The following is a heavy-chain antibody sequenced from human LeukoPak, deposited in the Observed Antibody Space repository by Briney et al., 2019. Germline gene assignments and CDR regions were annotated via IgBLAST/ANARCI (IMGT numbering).Heavy chain of an antibody. V-gene: IGHV3-23*01. CDR1: GFTFSNYA. D-gene: IGHD2-2*03. CDR3: AKNGYCSSTSCYLPYTWFDP. Sequence: GGSLRLSCAASGFTFSNYAMSWVRQAPGKGLERVSAISGSGGSTYYADSVKGRFTISRDNSKNTLYLQMNSLRAEDTAVYYCAKNGYCSSTSCYLPYTWFDPWGQGTLVTVSS. CDR2: ISGSGGST. J-gene: IGHJ5*02.